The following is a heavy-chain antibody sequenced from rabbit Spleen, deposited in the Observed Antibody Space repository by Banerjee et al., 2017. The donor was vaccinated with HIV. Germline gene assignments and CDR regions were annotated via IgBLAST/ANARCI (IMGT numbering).Heavy chain of an antibody. D-gene: IGHD1-1*01. CDR2: IDSGSSGFT. V-gene: IGHV1S40*01. CDR3: ARDTSSSFSSYGMDL. J-gene: IGHJ6*01. Sequence: QSLEESGGDLVKPGASLTLTCTASGVSFSISSYMCWVRQAPGKGLEWIACIDSGSSGFTYFATWAKGRFTISKTSSITVTLQMTRLTAADTATYFCARDTSSSFSSYGMDLWGPGTLVTVS. CDR1: GVSFSISSY.